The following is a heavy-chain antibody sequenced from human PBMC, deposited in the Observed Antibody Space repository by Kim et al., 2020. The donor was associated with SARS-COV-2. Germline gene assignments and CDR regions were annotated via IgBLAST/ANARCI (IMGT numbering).Heavy chain of an antibody. CDR3: ARGGDALNYQHGVDV. Sequence: AQKVQGRVTITADESTTTTYMELGSLRSEDTAVYYCARGGDALNYQHGVDVWGQGTTVTVSS. J-gene: IGHJ6*02. V-gene: IGHV1-69*01. D-gene: IGHD2-2*01.